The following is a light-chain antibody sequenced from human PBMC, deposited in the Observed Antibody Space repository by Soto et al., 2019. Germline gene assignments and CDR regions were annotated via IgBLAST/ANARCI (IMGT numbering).Light chain of an antibody. Sequence: EVVLTQFPGTLPVSLGERATLSGRASQSVRNDYLAWYQQKRGQAPRLLIHGASTRATGIPDRFSGSGSGTDFILTISRVEPEDVAMYFCQQYGSLPETFGQGTKVEIK. CDR3: QQYGSLPET. CDR2: GAS. J-gene: IGKJ1*01. V-gene: IGKV3-20*01. CDR1: QSVRNDY.